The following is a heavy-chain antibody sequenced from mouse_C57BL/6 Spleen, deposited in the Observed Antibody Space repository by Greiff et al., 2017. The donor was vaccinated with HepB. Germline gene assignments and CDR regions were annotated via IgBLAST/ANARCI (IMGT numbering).Heavy chain of an antibody. J-gene: IGHJ4*01. V-gene: IGHV1-55*01. CDR2: IYPGSGST. CDR3: ARWGKDYYAMDY. CDR1: GYTFTSYW. Sequence: QVQLQQPGAELVKPGASVKMSCKASGYTFTSYWITWVRQRPGQGLEWIGDIYPGSGSTNYNEKFKSKATLTVDTSSSTAYMQLSSLTSEDSAVYYCARWGKDYYAMDYWGQGTSVTVSS.